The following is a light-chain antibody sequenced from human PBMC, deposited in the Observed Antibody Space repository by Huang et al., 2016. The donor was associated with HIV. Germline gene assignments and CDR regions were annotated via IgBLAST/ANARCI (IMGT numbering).Light chain of an antibody. CDR3: QQFNNYLT. CDR2: DAS. Sequence: AIQLTQSPSSLSASVGDRLTITCRASRGISSGLAWYQQKPGKAPKLLIFDASSLESGVPSRFSGSGSGTDFTLTISSLQPEDFATYYCQQFNNYLTFGQGTRLEIQ. V-gene: IGKV1D-13*01. CDR1: RGISSG. J-gene: IGKJ5*01.